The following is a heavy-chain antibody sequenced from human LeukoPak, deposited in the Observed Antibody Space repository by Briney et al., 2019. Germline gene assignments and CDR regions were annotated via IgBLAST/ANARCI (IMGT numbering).Heavy chain of an antibody. CDR3: TTLHRSFYYDSSGYLDY. CDR1: GFTFSNAW. CDR2: IKSKTDGGTT. Sequence: PGGSLRLSCAASGFTFSNAWMSWVRQAPGKGLEWVGRIKSKTDGGTTDYAAPVKGRFTISRDDSKNTLYLQMNSLKTEDTAVYYCTTLHRSFYYDSSGYLDYWGQGTLVTVSS. V-gene: IGHV3-15*01. J-gene: IGHJ4*02. D-gene: IGHD3-22*01.